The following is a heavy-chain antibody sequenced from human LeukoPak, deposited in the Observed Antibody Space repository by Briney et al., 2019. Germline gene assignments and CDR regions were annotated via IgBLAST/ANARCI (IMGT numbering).Heavy chain of an antibody. V-gene: IGHV4-34*01. Sequence: PSETLSLTCAVYGGSFSGYYWSWIRQPPGKGLEWIGEINHSGSTNYNPSLKSRVTISVDTSKNQFSLKLSSVTAADTAVYYCARGFSPIQQQLVRGKYFQHWGQGTLVTVSS. D-gene: IGHD6-13*01. CDR3: ARGFSPIQQQLVRGKYFQH. J-gene: IGHJ1*01. CDR2: INHSGST. CDR1: GGSFSGYY.